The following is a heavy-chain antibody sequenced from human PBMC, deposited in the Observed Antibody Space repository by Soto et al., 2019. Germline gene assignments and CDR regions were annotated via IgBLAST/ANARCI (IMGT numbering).Heavy chain of an antibody. V-gene: IGHV1-2*02. CDR1: GYTFTDYY. D-gene: IGHD1-1*01. Sequence: QEQLVQSGAEVKGPGASVRVSCKASGYTFTDYYMHWVRQAPGQGLEWMGWINPNSGGTKYAQKFQGRVTLTRDTSLSTAYMELSGLISDDTAVYYCARDGGVEFDYWGQGTLVTVSS. CDR3: ARDGGVEFDY. CDR2: INPNSGGT. J-gene: IGHJ4*02.